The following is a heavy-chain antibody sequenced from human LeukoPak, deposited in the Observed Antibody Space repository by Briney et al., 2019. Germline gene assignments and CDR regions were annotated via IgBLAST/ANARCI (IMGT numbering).Heavy chain of an antibody. J-gene: IGHJ4*02. CDR3: AREGGGIAYPHYYFDY. D-gene: IGHD3-16*02. CDR1: GYTFTSYY. V-gene: IGHV1-69*05. Sequence: SVKVSCKASGYTFTSYYMHWVRQAPGQGLEWMGGIIPIFGTANYAQKFQGRVTITTDESTSTAYMELSSLRSEDTAVYYCAREGGGIAYPHYYFDYWGQGALVTVSS. CDR2: IIPIFGTA.